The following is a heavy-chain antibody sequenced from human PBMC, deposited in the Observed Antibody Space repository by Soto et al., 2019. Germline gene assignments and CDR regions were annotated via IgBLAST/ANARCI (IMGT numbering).Heavy chain of an antibody. CDR1: GGTFSSYT. J-gene: IGHJ5*02. CDR3: ARDLSYYYDSSGCETEVP. D-gene: IGHD3-22*01. V-gene: IGHV1-69*04. Sequence: SVKVSCKASGGTFSSYTISWVRQAPGQGLEWMGRIIPILGIANYAQKFQGRVTITADKSTSTAYMELSSLRSEDTAVYYCARDLSYYYDSSGCETEVPWGQGTLVTVSS. CDR2: IIPILGIA.